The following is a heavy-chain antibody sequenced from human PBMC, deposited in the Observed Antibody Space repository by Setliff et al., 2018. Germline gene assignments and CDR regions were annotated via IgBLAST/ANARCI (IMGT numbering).Heavy chain of an antibody. CDR3: ARDSRGLVPAAIEGSYYYYGMDV. Sequence: GASVKVSCKASGGTFSSHAISWVRQAPGQGLEWMGGIIPIFGTANYAQKFQGRVTITADESTGTAYMELSSLRSEDTAVYYCARDSRGLVPAAIEGSYYYYGMDVWGQGTTVTVSS. V-gene: IGHV1-69*13. CDR2: IIPIFGTA. J-gene: IGHJ6*02. CDR1: GGTFSSHA. D-gene: IGHD2-2*02.